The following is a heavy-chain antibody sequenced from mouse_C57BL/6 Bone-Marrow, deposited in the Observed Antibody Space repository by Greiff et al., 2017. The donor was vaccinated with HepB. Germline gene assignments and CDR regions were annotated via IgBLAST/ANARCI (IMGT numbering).Heavy chain of an antibody. Sequence: EVQLQQSGPELVKPGASVKISCKASGYTFTDYYMNWVKQSHGKSLEWIGDINPNNGGTSYNQKFKGKATLTVDKSSSTAYMELRSLTSEDSAVYYCARWVTTDGPSWFAYWGQGTLVTVSA. CDR2: INPNNGGT. CDR3: ARWVTTDGPSWFAY. V-gene: IGHV1-26*01. CDR1: GYTFTDYY. J-gene: IGHJ3*01. D-gene: IGHD2-2*01.